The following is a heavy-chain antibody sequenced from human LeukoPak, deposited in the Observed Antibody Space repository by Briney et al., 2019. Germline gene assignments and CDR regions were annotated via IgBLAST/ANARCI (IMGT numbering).Heavy chain of an antibody. D-gene: IGHD5-18*01. CDR3: VKDIRRGYNFGYDQFAY. CDR1: GFTFSDYY. V-gene: IGHV3-11*04. CDR2: ISSSGSTI. Sequence: PGGSLRLSCAASGFTFSDYYMSWIRQAPGKGLEWVSYISSSGSTIYYADSVKGRFTISRDNAKNTVSLQMNSLKPEDTALYYCVKDIRRGYNFGYDQFAYWGQGTLVTVSS. J-gene: IGHJ4*02.